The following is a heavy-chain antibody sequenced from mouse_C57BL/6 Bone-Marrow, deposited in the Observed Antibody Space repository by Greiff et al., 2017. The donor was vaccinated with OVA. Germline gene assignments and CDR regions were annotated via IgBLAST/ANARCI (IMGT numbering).Heavy chain of an antibody. Sequence: EVQLVESGGGLVQPKGSLKLSCAASGFSFNTYAMNWVRQAPGKGLEWVARIRSKSNNYATYYADSVKDRFTISRDDSESMLYLQMNNLKTVNTAMYYCVRHYGRYAMDYWGQGTSVTVSS. V-gene: IGHV10-1*01. D-gene: IGHD1-1*02. CDR2: IRSKSNNYAT. CDR1: GFSFNTYA. CDR3: VRHYGRYAMDY. J-gene: IGHJ4*01.